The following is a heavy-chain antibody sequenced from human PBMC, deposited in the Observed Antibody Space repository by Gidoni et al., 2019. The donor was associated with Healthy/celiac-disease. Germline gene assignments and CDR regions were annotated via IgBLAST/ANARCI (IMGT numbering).Heavy chain of an antibody. D-gene: IGHD3-22*01. Sequence: QVQLVQSGAEVKKPGSSVKVSCKASGGTFSSYAISWVRQAPGQGLEWMGGIIPIFGTANYAQKFQGRVTITADKSTSTAYMELSSLRSEDTDVYYCARDHGITMIVEDAFDIWGQGTMVTVSS. V-gene: IGHV1-69*06. CDR2: IIPIFGTA. CDR3: ARDHGITMIVEDAFDI. CDR1: GGTFSSYA. J-gene: IGHJ3*02.